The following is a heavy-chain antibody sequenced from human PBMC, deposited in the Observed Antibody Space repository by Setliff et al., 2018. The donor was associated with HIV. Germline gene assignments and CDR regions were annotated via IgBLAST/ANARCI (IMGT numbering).Heavy chain of an antibody. Sequence: PSETLSLTCTVSGGSISTSSSYWGWIRQPPGKGLEWIGSIYYSGNTYFSPSLKSRITISVDTSKNQFSLNLRSVTAADTAVYYCVRGRMATVLIRNWIDPWGQGSLVTVSS. CDR3: VRGRMATVLIRNWIDP. J-gene: IGHJ5*02. D-gene: IGHD4-4*01. CDR1: GGSISTSSSY. CDR2: IYYSGNT. V-gene: IGHV4-39*07.